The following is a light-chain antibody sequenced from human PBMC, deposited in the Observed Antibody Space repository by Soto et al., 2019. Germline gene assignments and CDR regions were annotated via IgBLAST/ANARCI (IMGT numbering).Light chain of an antibody. CDR3: QHRMNWPIT. J-gene: IGKJ5*01. CDR2: DAS. CDR1: QSLVHSDGNTY. Sequence: DIVMTQTPLSSPVTLGQAASISCRSSQSLVHSDGNTYLSWFQQRPGQPPKLLIYDASSLESGVPSRFSGSGSGTDFTLTISSLEPEDFAVYYCQHRMNWPITFGQGTRLEIK. V-gene: IGKV2-24*01.